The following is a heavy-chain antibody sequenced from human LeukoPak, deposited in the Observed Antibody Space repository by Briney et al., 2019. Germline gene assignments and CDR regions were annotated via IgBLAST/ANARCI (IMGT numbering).Heavy chain of an antibody. CDR3: ARIDCSGGSCYSGYFDY. Sequence: PGGSLRLSCAASGFTFSSYEMNWVRQAPGKGLEWVSYISSSGSTIYYADSVEGRFTISRDNAKNSLYLQMNSLRAEDTAVYYCARIDCSGGSCYSGYFDYWGQGTLVTVSS. J-gene: IGHJ4*02. CDR1: GFTFSSYE. CDR2: ISSSGSTI. D-gene: IGHD2-15*01. V-gene: IGHV3-48*03.